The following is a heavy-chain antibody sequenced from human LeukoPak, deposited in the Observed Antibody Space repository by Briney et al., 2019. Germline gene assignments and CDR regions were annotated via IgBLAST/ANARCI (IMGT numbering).Heavy chain of an antibody. CDR1: GFTFSDYY. CDR2: ISGSSSHI. V-gene: IGHV3-11*06. Sequence: PGGCLRLSCEASGFTFSDYYLGWIRQAPGKGLEWISYISGSSSHINYADSVKGRFTISRDNAKKSVYLQMDTLRVEDTAMYYCARDQIGSGWGQGTLVIVSS. CDR3: ARDQIGSG. D-gene: IGHD6-25*01. J-gene: IGHJ4*02.